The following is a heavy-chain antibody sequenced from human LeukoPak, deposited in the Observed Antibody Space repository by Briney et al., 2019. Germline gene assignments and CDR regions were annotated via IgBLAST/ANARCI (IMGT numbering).Heavy chain of an antibody. CDR1: GFTFDNYA. J-gene: IGHJ4*02. D-gene: IGHD3-10*01. CDR2: ISFDGNQE. CDR3: AKDYSRGITMVRGANPPYFDY. Sequence: GGSLRLSCEASGFTFDNYAMHWVRQAPGRRLEWVAVISFDGNQEYYPDSVKGRFTISRDNSKNTLYLQMNGLKTEDTAVYYCAKDYSRGITMVRGANPPYFDYWGQGTLVTVSS. V-gene: IGHV3-30-3*01.